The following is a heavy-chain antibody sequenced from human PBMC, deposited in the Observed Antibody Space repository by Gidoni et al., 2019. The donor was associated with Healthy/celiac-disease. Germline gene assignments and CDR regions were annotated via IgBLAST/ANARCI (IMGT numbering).Heavy chain of an antibody. J-gene: IGHJ4*02. CDR2: ISSSSSYI. V-gene: IGHV3-21*01. CDR1: GFTFSRYS. D-gene: IGHD5-18*01. CDR3: AREGGYSYGLPGCDDY. Sequence: EVQLVESGGGLVKPGGSLRLCCAASGFTFSRYSMNGVRQAPGKGLEWVSSISSSSSYIYYADSVKGRFTISRDNAKNSLYLQMNSLRAEDTAVYYCAREGGYSYGLPGCDDYWGQGTLVTVSS.